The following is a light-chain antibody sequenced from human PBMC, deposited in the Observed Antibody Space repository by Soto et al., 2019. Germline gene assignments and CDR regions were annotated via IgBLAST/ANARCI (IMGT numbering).Light chain of an antibody. CDR2: EVS. CDR3: NSYTSSGTLV. Sequence: QSALTQPASVSGSPGQSITISCTGTSSDVDDYNFVSWYQQHPGKAPKLMIYEVSNRPSGVSNRFSGSKSGNTASLTISGLQAEDEADYYCNSYTSSGTLVFGTGTQLTVL. CDR1: SSDVDDYNF. J-gene: IGLJ1*01. V-gene: IGLV2-14*01.